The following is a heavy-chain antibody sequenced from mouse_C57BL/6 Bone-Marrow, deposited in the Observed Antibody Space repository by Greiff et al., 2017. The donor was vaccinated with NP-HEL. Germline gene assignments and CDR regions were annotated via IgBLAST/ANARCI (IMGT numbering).Heavy chain of an antibody. CDR2: INPSSGYT. D-gene: IGHD1-1*01. Sequence: QVQLKQSGAELARPGASVKMSCKASGYTFTSYTMHWVKQRPGQGLEWIGYINPSSGYTKYNQKFKDKATLTADKSSSTAYMQLSSLTSEDSAVYYCARDGSSPDWYFDVWGTGTTVTVSS. J-gene: IGHJ1*03. CDR3: ARDGSSPDWYFDV. CDR1: GYTFTSYT. V-gene: IGHV1-4*01.